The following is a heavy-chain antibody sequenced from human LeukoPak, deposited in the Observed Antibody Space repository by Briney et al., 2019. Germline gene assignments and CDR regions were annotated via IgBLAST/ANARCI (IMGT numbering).Heavy chain of an antibody. CDR3: GREDDYFDY. V-gene: IGHV1-2*02. CDR2: INPNSGGT. CDR1: GYTFTVYY. Sequence: ASLKVSCKASGYTFTVYYMHWVRQAPGQGLEWMGWINPNSGGTNYAQKFQGRVTMTRDTSISTAYMELSRLRSDDTAVYYWGREDDYFDYWGQGTLVTVSS. J-gene: IGHJ4*02.